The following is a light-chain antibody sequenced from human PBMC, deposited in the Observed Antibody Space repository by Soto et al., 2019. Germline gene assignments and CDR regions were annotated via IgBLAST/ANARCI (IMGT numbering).Light chain of an antibody. Sequence: DIHMNQSPSTLSASVGYRFTITCLASQSISSWLAWYQQKPGKAPKLLIYKASSLESGVPSRFSGSGSGTEFTLTISSLQPDDFATYYCQQYNSYSRTFGPGTKVDIK. V-gene: IGKV1-5*03. CDR3: QQYNSYSRT. CDR1: QSISSW. J-gene: IGKJ1*01. CDR2: KAS.